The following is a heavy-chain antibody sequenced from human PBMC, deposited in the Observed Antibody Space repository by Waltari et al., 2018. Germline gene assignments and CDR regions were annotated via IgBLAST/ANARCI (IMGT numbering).Heavy chain of an antibody. Sequence: QVQLVESGGGVVQPGRSLRLSCAASGFTFSSYGMHWVRQAPGKGLEWVAVIWYDGSNKYYADSVKGRFTISRDNSKNTLYLQMNSLRAEDTAVYYCARQVVTLYYYYGMDVWGQGP. CDR2: IWYDGSNK. D-gene: IGHD2-15*01. CDR1: GFTFSSYG. J-gene: IGHJ6*02. CDR3: ARQVVTLYYYYGMDV. V-gene: IGHV3-33*01.